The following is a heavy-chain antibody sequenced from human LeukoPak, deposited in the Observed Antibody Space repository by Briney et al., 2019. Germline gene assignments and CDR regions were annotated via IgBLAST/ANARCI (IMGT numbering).Heavy chain of an antibody. CDR1: GFTFSSYA. V-gene: IGHV3-23*01. CDR2: ISGSGGST. Sequence: GGSLRLSCAASGFTFSSYAMSWVRQAPGKGLEWVSAISGSGGSTYYADSVKGRFTISRDNSKNTLYLQMNSLRAEDTAVYYCAKVGSSWYFDYHYMDVWGKGTTVTVSS. CDR3: AKVGSSWYFDYHYMDV. D-gene: IGHD6-13*01. J-gene: IGHJ6*03.